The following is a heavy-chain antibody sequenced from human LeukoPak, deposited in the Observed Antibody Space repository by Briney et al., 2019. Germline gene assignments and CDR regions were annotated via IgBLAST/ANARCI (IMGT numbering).Heavy chain of an antibody. Sequence: SETLSLTCTVSGDSISSYYWSWIRQSPEKGLEWIGYIHYTGSTYYNPSLRSRVTISVDTSKNQFSLRLISVTAADMAMYYCARSRGNLYFQHWGQGTLVTVSS. CDR2: IHYTGST. V-gene: IGHV4-59*01. D-gene: IGHD6-25*01. J-gene: IGHJ1*01. CDR3: ARSRGNLYFQH. CDR1: GDSISSYY.